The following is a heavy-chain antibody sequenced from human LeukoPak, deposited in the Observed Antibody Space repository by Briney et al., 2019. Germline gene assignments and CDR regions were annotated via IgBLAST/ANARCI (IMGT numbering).Heavy chain of an antibody. Sequence: ASVKVSCKASGYTFTGYYMHWVRQAPGQGLEWMGWINPNSGGTNYAQKFQGRVTMTRDTSISTAYMELSRLRSDDTAVYYCARDYDYGSGRYFDHWGQGTQVTVSS. J-gene: IGHJ4*02. CDR1: GYTFTGYY. CDR3: ARDYDYGSGRYFDH. D-gene: IGHD3-10*01. CDR2: INPNSGGT. V-gene: IGHV1-2*02.